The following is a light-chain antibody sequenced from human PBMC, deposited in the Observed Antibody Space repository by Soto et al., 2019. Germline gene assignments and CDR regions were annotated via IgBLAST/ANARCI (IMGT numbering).Light chain of an antibody. Sequence: QSVLTQPASVSGSPGQSITISCTGTSSDVGGYNYVSWYQQHPGKAPKLIICEVSNRPSGVSNRFSGSKSGNTASLTISGLQAEDEADYYCSSYTSSRTLVFGGGTKLTVL. CDR1: SSDVGGYNY. CDR3: SSYTSSRTLV. CDR2: EVS. J-gene: IGLJ3*02. V-gene: IGLV2-14*01.